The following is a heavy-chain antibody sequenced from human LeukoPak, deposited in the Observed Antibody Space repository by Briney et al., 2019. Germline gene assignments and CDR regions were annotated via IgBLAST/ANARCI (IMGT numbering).Heavy chain of an antibody. CDR3: AKSTGWYSSADY. CDR2: IGGSGGST. Sequence: PGGSLRLSCAASGFTFSSYVMSWVRQAPGEGLEWVSGIGGSGGSTYYADSVKGRFTISRDNSKNTLYLQMSGLRAEDTAVYYCAKSTGWYSSADYWGQGTLVTVSS. CDR1: GFTFSSYV. D-gene: IGHD6-19*01. V-gene: IGHV3-23*01. J-gene: IGHJ4*02.